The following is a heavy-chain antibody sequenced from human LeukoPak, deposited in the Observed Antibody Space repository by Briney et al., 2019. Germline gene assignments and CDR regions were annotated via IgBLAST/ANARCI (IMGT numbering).Heavy chain of an antibody. Sequence: GGSLGLSCAASGFTFSDYYMSWIRQAPGKGLEWVSYISSSGSTIYYADSVKGRFTISRDNAKNSLYLQMNSLRAEDTAVYYCARGLYSSSSSFDYWGQGTLVTVSS. CDR2: ISSSGSTI. J-gene: IGHJ4*02. CDR1: GFTFSDYY. CDR3: ARGLYSSSSSFDY. D-gene: IGHD6-6*01. V-gene: IGHV3-11*04.